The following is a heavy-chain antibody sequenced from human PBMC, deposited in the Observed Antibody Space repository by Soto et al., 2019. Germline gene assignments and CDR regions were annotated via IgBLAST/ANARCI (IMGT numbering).Heavy chain of an antibody. Sequence: GGSLRLSCTASEFSLSSSDMHWVRRAPGKGLERLAVSSFDGTQQFYGDSVKGRFTVSRDNSNNTLCLDMNSLRTEDTAVYYCAKQRRGSGWYPLDSWGQGTPVTVAS. V-gene: IGHV3-30*18. CDR2: SSFDGTQQ. D-gene: IGHD6-19*01. J-gene: IGHJ4*02. CDR3: AKQRRGSGWYPLDS. CDR1: EFSLSSSD.